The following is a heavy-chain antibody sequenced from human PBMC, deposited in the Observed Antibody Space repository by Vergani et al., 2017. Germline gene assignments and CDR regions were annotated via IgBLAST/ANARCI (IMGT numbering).Heavy chain of an antibody. V-gene: IGHV4-39*01. CDR3: ARPMTTVNNWFDP. CDR2: IYYSGST. CDR1: GGSFSSSSYY. J-gene: IGHJ5*02. D-gene: IGHD4-17*01. Sequence: QVQLQQWGAGLLKPSETLSLTCAVYGGSFSSSSYYWGWIRQPPGKGLEWIGSIYYSGSTYYNPSLKSRVTISVDTSKNQFSLKLSSVTAADTAVYYCARPMTTVNNWFDPWGQGTLVTVSS.